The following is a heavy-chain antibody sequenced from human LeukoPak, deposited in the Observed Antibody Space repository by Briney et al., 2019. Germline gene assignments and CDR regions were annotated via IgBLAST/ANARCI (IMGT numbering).Heavy chain of an antibody. CDR3: ARARLRYCSSTSCIFDY. V-gene: IGHV3-53*05. D-gene: IGHD2-2*01. CDR2: IYSGGST. CDR1: GFTVSSNY. J-gene: IGHJ4*02. Sequence: GGSLRLSCAASGFTVSSNYMSWVRQAPGKGLEWVSVIYSGGSTYYADSVKGRFTISRDNSKNTLYLQMNSLRAEDTAVYYCARARLRYCSSTSCIFDYWGQGTLVTVSS.